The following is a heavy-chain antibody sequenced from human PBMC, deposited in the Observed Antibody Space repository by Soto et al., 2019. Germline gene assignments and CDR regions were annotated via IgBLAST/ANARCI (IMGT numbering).Heavy chain of an antibody. D-gene: IGHD3-22*01. Sequence: EVQLVESGGGLVQPGGSLRLSCAASGFNISSYSMNWVRQAPGKGLEWLSSISSSSSYIYYADSVKGRFTISRDNAKNSLYLQMNSLRAEDTAVYYCARFSRVSYDSSGLSLRYYYYYGMDVWGQGTTVTVSS. V-gene: IGHV3-21*01. CDR1: GFNISSYS. CDR2: ISSSSSYI. J-gene: IGHJ6*02. CDR3: ARFSRVSYDSSGLSLRYYYYYGMDV.